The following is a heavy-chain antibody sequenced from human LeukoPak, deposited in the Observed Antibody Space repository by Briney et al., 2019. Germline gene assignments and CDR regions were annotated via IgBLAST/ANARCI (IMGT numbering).Heavy chain of an antibody. CDR2: IYYTGST. D-gene: IGHD2-15*01. CDR1: GGSISRYY. V-gene: IGHV4-59*01. CDR3: ARSNEGYCSGGSCYSGYYYYMDV. Sequence: KPSETLSLTCTVSGGSISRYYWSWIRQPPGKGLEWIGYIYYTGSTNYNPSLKSRVTISIDTYQNQFYLQLCSVTAADTAVYYCARSNEGYCSGGSCYSGYYYYMDVWGKGTTVSVSS. J-gene: IGHJ6*03.